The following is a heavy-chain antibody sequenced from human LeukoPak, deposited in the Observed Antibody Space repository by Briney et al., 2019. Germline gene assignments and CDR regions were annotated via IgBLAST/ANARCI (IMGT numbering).Heavy chain of an antibody. Sequence: GGSLRLSCAASGFTFSSYEMNWVRQAPGKGLEWGSYISSSGSTIYYADSVKGRFTISRDNAKNSLYLQMNSLRAEDTAVYYCARGLIYCSGGSCYSDHFDYWGQGTLVTVSS. CDR2: ISSSGSTI. D-gene: IGHD2-15*01. J-gene: IGHJ4*02. CDR1: GFTFSSYE. CDR3: ARGLIYCSGGSCYSDHFDY. V-gene: IGHV3-48*03.